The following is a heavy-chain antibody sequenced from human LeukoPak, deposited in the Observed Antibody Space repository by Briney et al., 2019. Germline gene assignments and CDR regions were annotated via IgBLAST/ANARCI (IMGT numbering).Heavy chain of an antibody. V-gene: IGHV4-38-2*01. CDR1: AYSISSGYC. Sequence: SETLSLTCAVSAYSISSGYCWGWIRPPPGKGLEWIGTFSHSGNTYYNPSLKSRVTISVDTSKNQFSLTLSSVTAADTALYYCARGYTTGWYYLDSWGQGTLVTVSS. D-gene: IGHD6-19*01. CDR3: ARGYTTGWYYLDS. J-gene: IGHJ5*01. CDR2: FSHSGNT.